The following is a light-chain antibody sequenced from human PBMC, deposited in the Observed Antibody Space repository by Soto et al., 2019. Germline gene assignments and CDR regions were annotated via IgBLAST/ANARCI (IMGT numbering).Light chain of an antibody. Sequence: AIQLTQSPSSLSASAGDRVTITCRASQGISSALAWYQQKPGKAPKLLIYDASSLESGVPSRFSGSGSGTDFTLTISSLQPEDFATYYCQQFNSYPSYTFGQGTKLEIK. V-gene: IGKV1-13*02. CDR1: QGISSA. J-gene: IGKJ2*01. CDR2: DAS. CDR3: QQFNSYPSYT.